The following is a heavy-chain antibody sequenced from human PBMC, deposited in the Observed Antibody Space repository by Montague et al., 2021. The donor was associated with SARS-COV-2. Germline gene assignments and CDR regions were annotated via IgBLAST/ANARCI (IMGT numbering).Heavy chain of an antibody. CDR2: IYWDDDK. Sequence: PALVKPTQTLTLTCTFSGFSLSTSGVGVGWIRRPPGKALEWLALIYWDDDKRYSPSLKSRLTITKDTSKNQVVLTMTNMDPVDTATYYCARRQSSGWWGDWFDPWGQGTLVTVSS. CDR1: GFSLSTSGVG. J-gene: IGHJ5*02. CDR3: ARRQSSGWWGDWFDP. V-gene: IGHV2-5*02. D-gene: IGHD6-19*01.